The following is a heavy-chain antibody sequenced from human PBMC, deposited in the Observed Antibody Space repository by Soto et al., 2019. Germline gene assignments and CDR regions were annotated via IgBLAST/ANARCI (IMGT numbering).Heavy chain of an antibody. V-gene: IGHV4-30-4*01. CDR1: GGSISSGDYY. J-gene: IGHJ6*02. D-gene: IGHD2-2*01. CDR2: IYYSGST. Sequence: SETLSLTCTVYGGSISSGDYYWSWIRQPPXKGLEWIGYIYYSGSTYYNPSLKSRVTISVDTSKNQFSLKLSSVTAADTAVYYCAREGRPAAFPYYYYGMDVWGQGTTVTVSS. CDR3: AREGRPAAFPYYYYGMDV.